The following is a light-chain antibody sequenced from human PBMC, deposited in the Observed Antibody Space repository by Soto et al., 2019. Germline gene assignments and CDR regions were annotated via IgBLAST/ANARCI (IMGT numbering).Light chain of an antibody. CDR1: RSVSSN. CDR3: QQYNNWLPVT. Sequence: VSTQTKSTLSVSPGERAPLSCRASRSVSSNLAWYQQKPGQAPRLLIYGASTRATGIPARFSGSGACTEVTLTISSLLSADFAVYYCQQYNNWLPVTFGQGSKVDI. J-gene: IGKJ1*01. V-gene: IGKV3-15*01. CDR2: GAS.